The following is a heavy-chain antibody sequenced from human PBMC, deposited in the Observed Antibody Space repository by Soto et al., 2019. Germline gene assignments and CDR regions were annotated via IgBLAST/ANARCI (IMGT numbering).Heavy chain of an antibody. J-gene: IGHJ4*02. Sequence: QGLEWMGWISAYNGNTNYAQKLQGRVTMTTDTSTSTAYMELRSLRSDDTAVYYCARFPGYDSCGYYFDYWGQGTLVTVSS. V-gene: IGHV1-18*01. CDR3: ARFPGYDSCGYYFDY. D-gene: IGHD3-22*01. CDR2: ISAYNGNT.